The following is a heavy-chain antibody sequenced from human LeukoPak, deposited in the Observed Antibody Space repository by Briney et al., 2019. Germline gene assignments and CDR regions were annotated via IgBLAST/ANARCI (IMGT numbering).Heavy chain of an antibody. J-gene: IGHJ6*02. Sequence: PGGSLRLSCAASGFTFSSYGMHWVRQAPGKGLEWVAVIWYDGSNKYYADSVKGRFTISRDNSKNTLYLQMNSLRAEDTAVYYCARAIQSSAPFYYYYGMDVWGQGTTVTVSS. CDR2: IWYDGSNK. CDR1: GFTFSSYG. V-gene: IGHV3-33*01. D-gene: IGHD3-22*01. CDR3: ARAIQSSAPFYYYYGMDV.